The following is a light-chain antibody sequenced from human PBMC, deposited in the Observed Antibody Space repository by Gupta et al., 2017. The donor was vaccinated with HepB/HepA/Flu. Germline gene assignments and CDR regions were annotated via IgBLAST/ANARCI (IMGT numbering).Light chain of an antibody. CDR3: QQDNSYPWT. J-gene: IGKJ1*01. CDR1: QSIYTW. CDR2: MVS. V-gene: IGKV1-5*03. Sequence: DILMTQSPSTLSASVGDRVTITCRASQSIYTWLAWYQQKPGKAPKILIYMVSSLKGGVPSRFSGSASGTEFTLTISSLQPDDSATYYCQQDNSYPWTFGQGTKVEIK.